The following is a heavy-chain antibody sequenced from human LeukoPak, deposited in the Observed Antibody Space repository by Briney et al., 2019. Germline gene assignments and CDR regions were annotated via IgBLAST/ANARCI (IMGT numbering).Heavy chain of an antibody. J-gene: IGHJ5*02. V-gene: IGHV3-23*01. CDR3: ATQVRYCSSISCYVGWFDP. CDR2: MNSGGDRI. Sequence: GGSLRLSCAASRIIFSNSAMSWVRQAPGKGLEWVSSMNSGGDRIYYADSVKGRFTSSRDNSKNTLYLRMNSLRAEDTAVYYCATQVRYCSSISCYVGWFDPWGQGTLVTVSS. CDR1: RIIFSNSA. D-gene: IGHD2-2*01.